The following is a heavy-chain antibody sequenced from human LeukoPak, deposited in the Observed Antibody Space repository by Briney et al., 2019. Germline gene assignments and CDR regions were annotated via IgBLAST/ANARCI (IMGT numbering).Heavy chain of an antibody. CDR3: AKGRLVVTSLVY. J-gene: IGHJ4*02. CDR2: ISSSSSTI. Sequence: GGSLRLSCAASEFTFSSYNMNWVRQVPGKGLEWVSYISSSSSTIYYADSVKGRFTISRDNAKNSLYLQMNSLRAEDTAVYYCAKGRLVVTSLVYWGQGTLVTVPS. V-gene: IGHV3-48*01. CDR1: EFTFSSYN. D-gene: IGHD4-23*01.